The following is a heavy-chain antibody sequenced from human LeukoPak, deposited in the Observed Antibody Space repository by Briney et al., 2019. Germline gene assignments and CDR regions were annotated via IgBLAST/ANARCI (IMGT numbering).Heavy chain of an antibody. J-gene: IGHJ6*02. D-gene: IGHD3-16*01. V-gene: IGHV4-34*01. Sequence: SETLSLTCAVYGVSFSGYYWSWIRQPQPPGKGLEWIGEINHSGSTKYNPSLKSRVTISVDTSKNQFSLKLNSVTAADTAVYYCARDYRSTIGGEYGMDVWGQGTTVTVSS. CDR3: ARDYRSTIGGEYGMDV. CDR1: GVSFSGYY. CDR2: INHSGST.